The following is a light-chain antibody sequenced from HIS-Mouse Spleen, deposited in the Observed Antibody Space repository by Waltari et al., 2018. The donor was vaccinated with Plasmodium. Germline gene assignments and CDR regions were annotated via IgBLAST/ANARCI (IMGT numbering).Light chain of an antibody. Sequence: QSVLTQPPSVSGAPGPRVTISCTGRSSNIGAGSDVHWYQQLPGTAPKLLIYGNSNRPSGVPDRFSGSKSGTSASLAITGLQAEDEADYYCQSYDSSLSGSFGGGTKLTVL. CDR1: SSNIGAGSD. J-gene: IGLJ2*01. CDR3: QSYDSSLSGS. V-gene: IGLV1-40*01. CDR2: GNS.